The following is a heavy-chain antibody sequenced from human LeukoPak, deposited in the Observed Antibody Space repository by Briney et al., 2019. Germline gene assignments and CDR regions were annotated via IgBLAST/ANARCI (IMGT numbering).Heavy chain of an antibody. CDR1: GVSFSSYG. Sequence: GGSLRLSCAASGVSFSSYGMYWVRQAPGKGLEWVAVIWYDGSDKYYTDSVKGRFTISRDNSKNTLFLQMNNLRAEDTATYYCARAGDAFDIWGQGTMVTVSS. V-gene: IGHV3-33*01. CDR2: IWYDGSDK. CDR3: ARAGDAFDI. J-gene: IGHJ3*02.